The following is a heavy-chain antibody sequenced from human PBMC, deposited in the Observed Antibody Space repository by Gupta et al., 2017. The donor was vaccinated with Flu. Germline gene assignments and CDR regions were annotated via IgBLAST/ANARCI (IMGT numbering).Heavy chain of an antibody. Sequence: QAQLVQSGAEVKKPGSSVKVTCKASGGIFNSYAITWVRQAPGQGLEWMGGITGIFGTANYAQKFQGRVTITADASTSTASMELSGLTSEDTAVYYCARGTKYYDSSPLDYWGQGTRVSVS. J-gene: IGHJ4*02. CDR3: ARGTKYYDSSPLDY. CDR2: ITGIFGTA. CDR1: GGIFNSYA. V-gene: IGHV1-69*01. D-gene: IGHD3-22*01.